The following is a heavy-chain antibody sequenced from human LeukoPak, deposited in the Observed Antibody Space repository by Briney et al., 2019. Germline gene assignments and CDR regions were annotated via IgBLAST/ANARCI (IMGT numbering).Heavy chain of an antibody. D-gene: IGHD3-22*01. Sequence: SETLSLTCTVSGGSITTHYWSWIRQPPGKGLEWIGYIHYSGTTNYNPSLKSRVTISVDTSKNQFSLKLRSVTAADTAVYYCARGTMMVGPWGQGTLVTVSS. CDR3: ARGTMMVGP. CDR1: GGSITTHY. J-gene: IGHJ5*02. V-gene: IGHV4-59*11. CDR2: IHYSGTT.